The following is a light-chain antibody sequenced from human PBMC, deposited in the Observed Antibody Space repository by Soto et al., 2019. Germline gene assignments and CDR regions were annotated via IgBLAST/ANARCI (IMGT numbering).Light chain of an antibody. V-gene: IGLV2-14*01. CDR3: GSYTASSTLYV. CDR1: SSDVGGYNY. J-gene: IGLJ1*01. CDR2: DVS. Sequence: QPVLTQPASVSGSPGQPITISCTGTSSDVGGYNYVSWYQQHPGKAPKVMIYDVSNRPSGVSNRFSGSKSGNTASLTISGLQAEDEADYYCGSYTASSTLYVFGTGTKVTDL.